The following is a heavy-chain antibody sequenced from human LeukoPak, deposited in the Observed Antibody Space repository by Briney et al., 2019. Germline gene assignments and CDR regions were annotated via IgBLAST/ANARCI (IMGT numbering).Heavy chain of an antibody. CDR2: IYYSGST. CDR3: ARGSYNWNYVGYQNAFDI. D-gene: IGHD1-7*01. V-gene: IGHV4-39*07. J-gene: IGHJ3*02. CDR1: GGSISSSSYY. Sequence: SETLSLTCTVSGGSISSSSYYWGWIRQPPGKGLEWIGSIYYSGSTYYNLSLRSRVTISVDTSKNQFSLKLSSVTAADTAVYYCARGSYNWNYVGYQNAFDIWGQGTMVTVSS.